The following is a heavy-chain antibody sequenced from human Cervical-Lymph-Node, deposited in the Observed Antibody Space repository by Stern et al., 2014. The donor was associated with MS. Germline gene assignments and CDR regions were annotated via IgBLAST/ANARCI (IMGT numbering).Heavy chain of an antibody. CDR3: ARGSTVVTDYFDY. V-gene: IGHV1-69*01. D-gene: IGHD4-23*01. CDR2: IIPLFGTA. CDR1: GGTFSSYA. J-gene: IGHJ4*02. Sequence: VQLVESGAEVKKPGSSVKVSCKASGGTFSSYAINWVRQAPGQGLEWMGGIIPLFGTANYAQKFQGRVTITADESTSAAYMELSSLRSEDTAVYYCARGSTVVTDYFDYWGQGTLVTVSS.